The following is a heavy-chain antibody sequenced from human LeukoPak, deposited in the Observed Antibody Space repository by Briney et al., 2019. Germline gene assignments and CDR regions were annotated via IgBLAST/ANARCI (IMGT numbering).Heavy chain of an antibody. CDR2: ISYDGSNK. J-gene: IGHJ3*02. CDR3: AKMREGGPYYYGSGSASGGAFHI. CDR1: GFTSSYYG. D-gene: IGHD3-10*01. Sequence: GGSLRLSCAASGFTSSYYGMHWVRQAPGKGLEWVAIISYDGSNKYYADSVKGRFTISRDDSMNTLYLQMNSLRAEDTAIYYCAKMREGGPYYYGSGSASGGAFHIWGQGTMVTVSS. V-gene: IGHV3-30*18.